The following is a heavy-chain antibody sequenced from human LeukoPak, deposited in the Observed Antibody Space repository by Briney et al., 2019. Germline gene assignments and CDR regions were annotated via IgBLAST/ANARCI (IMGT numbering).Heavy chain of an antibody. CDR2: ISSSGSTI. J-gene: IGHJ6*03. Sequence: GGSLRLSCAASGFTFSSYEMNWVRQAPGKGLEWVSYISSSGSTIYYADSVKGRFTISRDNAKNTLYLQMNSLRAEDTAVYYCAKDRVGAYYYYYMDVWGKGTTVTVSS. D-gene: IGHD1-26*01. CDR1: GFTFSSYE. CDR3: AKDRVGAYYYYYMDV. V-gene: IGHV3-48*03.